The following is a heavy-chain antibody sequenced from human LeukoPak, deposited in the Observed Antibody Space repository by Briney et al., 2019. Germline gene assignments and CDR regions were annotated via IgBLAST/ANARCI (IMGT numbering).Heavy chain of an antibody. V-gene: IGHV4-38-2*02. J-gene: IGHJ4*02. CDR1: GYSISTGYY. Sequence: SETLSLTCTVSGYSISTGYYWGWIRQPPGKGLEWIGSIYYSGSTYYNPSLKSRVTISVDTSKNQFSLRLTSVTAADTAVYYCARQTGSGLFILPGGQGTLVTVSS. D-gene: IGHD3/OR15-3a*01. CDR2: IYYSGST. CDR3: ARQTGSGLFILP.